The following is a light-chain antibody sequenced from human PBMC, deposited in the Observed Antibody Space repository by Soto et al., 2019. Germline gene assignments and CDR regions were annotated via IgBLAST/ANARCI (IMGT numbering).Light chain of an antibody. V-gene: IGLV1-51*02. CDR2: ENY. CDR1: SSNIGSNY. Sequence: QSVLTQPPSVSAAPGQKVTISCSGSSSNIGSNYVSWYQLLPGAAPKLLIYENYERPSGIPDRFSGSKSGTSATLGITGLQTGDEADYYCGAWDNSLTGGVFGGGTKLTV. CDR3: GAWDNSLTGGV. J-gene: IGLJ2*01.